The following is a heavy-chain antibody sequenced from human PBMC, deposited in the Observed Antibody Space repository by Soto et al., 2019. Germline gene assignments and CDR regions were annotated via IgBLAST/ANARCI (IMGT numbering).Heavy chain of an antibody. J-gene: IGHJ4*02. CDR1: GNTLSGLP. V-gene: IGHV1-24*01. Sequence: ASVKVSCKVSGNTLSGLPMHWVRQAPGKGLEWMGSLDYEEGERNFAHRSQGRVTVTEDTSTDTAYMNLSSLKSEDTAVYYCAAGVTTFDYWGQGTLVTVSS. D-gene: IGHD4-17*01. CDR2: LDYEEGER. CDR3: AAGVTTFDY.